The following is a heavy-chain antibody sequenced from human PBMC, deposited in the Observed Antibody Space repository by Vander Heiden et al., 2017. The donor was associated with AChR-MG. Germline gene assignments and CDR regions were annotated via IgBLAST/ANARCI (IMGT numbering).Heavy chain of an antibody. D-gene: IGHD3-22*01. V-gene: IGHV3-23*01. CDR2: ISGSGGST. CDR1: GFTFSSYA. Sequence: EVQLLESGGGLVQPGGSLRLSCAASGFTFSSYAMSWVRQAPGKGLEWVSAISGSGGSTYYADSVKGRFTISRDNSKNTLYLQMNSLRAEDTAVYYCAKLLTITMIVEGAFDIWGQGTMVTVSS. J-gene: IGHJ3*02. CDR3: AKLLTITMIVEGAFDI.